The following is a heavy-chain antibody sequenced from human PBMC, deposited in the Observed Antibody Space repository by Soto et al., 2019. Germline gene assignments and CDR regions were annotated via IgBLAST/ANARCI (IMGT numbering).Heavy chain of an antibody. D-gene: IGHD7-27*01. CDR1: GFTFSSYG. V-gene: IGHV3-33*01. CDR3: ARAASGYWYFDL. CDR2: IWFDGNNK. Sequence: QVQLVESGGGVVQPGRSLRLSCAASGFTFSSYGMHWVRQAPGKGLEWVAVIWFDGNNKYYADSVKGRLTTSRDNSQNTLYLQRNSLRAEDTAVYYCARAASGYWYFDLWGRGTLVTVSS. J-gene: IGHJ2*01.